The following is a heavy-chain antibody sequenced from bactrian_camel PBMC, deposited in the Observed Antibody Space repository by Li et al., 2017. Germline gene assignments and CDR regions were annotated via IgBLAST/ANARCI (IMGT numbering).Heavy chain of an antibody. V-gene: IGHV3S67*01. CDR3: ATPFPMTMGWAQLHYKY. CDR1: GFVFSDYG. Sequence: DVQLVESGGGTVQPGGSLRLSCVTSGFVFSDYGLSWVRQAPGKEREYVGTINRNGSTYYRSTVEGRFTISRDNAKNTVYLQMNSLKSEDTALYYCATPFPMTMGWAQLHYKYWGQGTQVTVS. CDR2: INRNGST. J-gene: IGHJ4*01. D-gene: IGHD5*01.